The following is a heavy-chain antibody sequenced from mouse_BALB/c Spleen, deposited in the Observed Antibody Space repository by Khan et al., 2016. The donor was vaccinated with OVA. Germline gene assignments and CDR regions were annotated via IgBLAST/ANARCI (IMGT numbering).Heavy chain of an antibody. D-gene: IGHD1-1*01. CDR3: ARVNYYGYYFDY. CDR2: ISYSGVT. J-gene: IGHJ2*01. Sequence: EVQLLETGPGLVKPSQSLSLTCTVTGYSITSGYAWNWIRQFPGNKLEWMGYISYSGVTSYTPSLKSRISITRDTSKNQFFLQLNSVTTDDTATYYCARVNYYGYYFDYWGQGTTLTVSS. V-gene: IGHV3-2*02. CDR1: GYSITSGYA.